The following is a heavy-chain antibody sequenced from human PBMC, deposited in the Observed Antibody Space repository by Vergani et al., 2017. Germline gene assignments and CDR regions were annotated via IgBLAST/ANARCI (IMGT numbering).Heavy chain of an antibody. CDR3: ARVQELYDCWSGYRVRYYYYMDV. CDR2: INHSGST. J-gene: IGHJ6*03. Sequence: QVQLQQWGAGLLKPSETLSLTCAVYGGSFSGYYWSWIRQPPGKGLEWIGEINHSGSTNYNPSLKSRVTISADTSKNRFSLKLSSVTAADTAVYYWARVQELYDCWSGYRVRYYYYMDVWGKGTTVTVSS. V-gene: IGHV4-34*01. CDR1: GGSFSGYY. D-gene: IGHD3-3*01.